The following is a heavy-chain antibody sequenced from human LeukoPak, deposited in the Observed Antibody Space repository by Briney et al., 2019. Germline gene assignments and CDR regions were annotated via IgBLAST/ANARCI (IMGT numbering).Heavy chain of an antibody. CDR1: GFTFSSYA. J-gene: IGHJ5*02. Sequence: VGSLRVSSAASGFTFSSYAMSSVREAPGKGLEWVSAISGSDGSTYYADSVRGRFTISRDNSKNTLYLQMNSLRAEDTAIYYCAKKLTAAKDLFPWRQGILVTVSS. CDR2: ISGSDGST. D-gene: IGHD2-2*01. V-gene: IGHV3-23*01. CDR3: AKKLTAAKDLFP.